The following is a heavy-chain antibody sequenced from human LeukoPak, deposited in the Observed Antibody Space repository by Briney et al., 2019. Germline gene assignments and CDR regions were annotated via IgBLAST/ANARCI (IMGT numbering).Heavy chain of an antibody. CDR2: IKQDGSEK. J-gene: IGHJ4*02. CDR1: GFTFSSYW. V-gene: IGHV3-7*01. D-gene: IGHD4-23*01. Sequence: QSGGSVRLSCAASGFTFSSYWMSWVRQAPGKGLEWVANIKQDGSEKYYVDSVKGRFIISRDNAKNSLYLQMNSLRAEDTAVYHCARARVNNDYWGQGTLVTVSS. CDR3: ARARVNNDY.